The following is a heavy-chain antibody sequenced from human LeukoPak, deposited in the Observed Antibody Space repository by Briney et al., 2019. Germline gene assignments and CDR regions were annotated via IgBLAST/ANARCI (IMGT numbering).Heavy chain of an antibody. J-gene: IGHJ4*02. CDR3: ARSWRFCSGGGCYPIDY. D-gene: IGHD2-15*01. CDR1: GYTFTSYD. CDR2: INPNSGGT. V-gene: IGHV1-2*02. Sequence: ASVKVSCKASGYTFTSYDINWVRQATGQGLEWMGWINPNSGGTNYAQKFQGRVTMTRDTSISTAYMELSRLRSDDTAVYYCARSWRFCSGGGCYPIDYWGQGTLVTVSS.